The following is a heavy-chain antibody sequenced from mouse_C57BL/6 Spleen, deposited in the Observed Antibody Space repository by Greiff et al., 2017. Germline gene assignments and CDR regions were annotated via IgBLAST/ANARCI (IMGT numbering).Heavy chain of an antibody. CDR1: GYTFTDYN. Sequence: EVQLQQSGPELVKPGASVKMSCTASGYTFTDYNMPWVQQSHGKSLEWIGDINPNNGGTSYNQKFKGRATLTVNKSSSTAYMELRSLTSEDSAVYYCARYDDYDAMDYWGQGTSVTVSS. J-gene: IGHJ4*01. CDR3: ARYDDYDAMDY. CDR2: INPNNGGT. D-gene: IGHD2-3*01. V-gene: IGHV1-22*01.